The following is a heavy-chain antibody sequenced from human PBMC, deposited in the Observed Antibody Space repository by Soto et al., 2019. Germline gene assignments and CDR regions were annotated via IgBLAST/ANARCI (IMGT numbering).Heavy chain of an antibody. CDR2: VYYTGDT. CDR1: SGPDRSHN. V-gene: IGHV4-59*08. CDR3: VRQGIDYLHGLVDV. D-gene: IGHD4-17*01. Sequence: SETLSLTCTVSSGPDRSHNWGWIRQPPGRGLDWIGYVYYTGDTAYNPSLRGRVTISADTSTNDISLALNSVTAADTAVYYCVRQGIDYLHGLVDVWGQGTTVTVSS. J-gene: IGHJ6*02.